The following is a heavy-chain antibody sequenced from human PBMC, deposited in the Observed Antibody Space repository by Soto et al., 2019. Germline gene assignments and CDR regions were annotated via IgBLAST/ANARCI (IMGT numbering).Heavy chain of an antibody. D-gene: IGHD6-6*01. CDR3: ARKPGSSYDY. Sequence: EVQLVESGGGLVQPGGSLRLSCAASGFTFSSYWMSWVRQAPGKVLEWVANIKQDGSEKYYVESVKGRFTISRDNAKNALYLQMNSLRAEDTAVYYCARKPGSSYDYWGQGTLVTVSS. J-gene: IGHJ4*02. CDR1: GFTFSSYW. V-gene: IGHV3-7*01. CDR2: IKQDGSEK.